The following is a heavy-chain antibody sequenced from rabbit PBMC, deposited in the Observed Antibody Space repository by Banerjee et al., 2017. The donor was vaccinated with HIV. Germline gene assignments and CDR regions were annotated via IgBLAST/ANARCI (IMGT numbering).Heavy chain of an antibody. Sequence: EESGGGLVQPEGSLTLTCKASGFDFSSSYWICWVRQAPGKGPEWIACINSGSGTYYASWAKGRFTISKTSSTTVTLQMTSLTAADTATYFCARTLYAGYGYAFNLWGQGTLVTVS. CDR2: INSGSGT. D-gene: IGHD6-1*01. CDR3: ARTLYAGYGYAFNL. J-gene: IGHJ4*01. CDR1: GFDFSSSYW. V-gene: IGHV1S45*01.